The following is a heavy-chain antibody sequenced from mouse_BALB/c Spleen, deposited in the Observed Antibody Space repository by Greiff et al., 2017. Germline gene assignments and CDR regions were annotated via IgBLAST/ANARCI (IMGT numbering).Heavy chain of an antibody. V-gene: IGHV5-17*02. J-gene: IGHJ3*01. Sequence: EVHLVESGGGLVQPGGSRKLSCAASGFTFSSFGMHWVRQAPEKGLEWVAYISSGSSTIYYADTVKGRFTISRDNPKNTLFLQMTSLRSEDTAMYYCAREDYGYGWFAYWGQGTLVTVSA. CDR1: GFTFSSFG. CDR2: ISSGSSTI. D-gene: IGHD2-2*01. CDR3: AREDYGYGWFAY.